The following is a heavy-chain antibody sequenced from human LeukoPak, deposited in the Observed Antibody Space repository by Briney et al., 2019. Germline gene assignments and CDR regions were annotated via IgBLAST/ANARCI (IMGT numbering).Heavy chain of an antibody. CDR2: ISGSGGST. J-gene: IGHJ5*02. CDR1: GFTFSSYA. V-gene: IGHV3-23*01. Sequence: GGSLRLSCAASGFTFSSYAMSWVRQAPGKGLEWVSAISGSGGSTYYADSVKGRFTISRDNSKNTLYLQMNSLRAEDTAVYYCAKGPLGYCSSTSCYWFDPWGQGTLVTVSS. CDR3: AKGPLGYCSSTSCYWFDP. D-gene: IGHD2-2*03.